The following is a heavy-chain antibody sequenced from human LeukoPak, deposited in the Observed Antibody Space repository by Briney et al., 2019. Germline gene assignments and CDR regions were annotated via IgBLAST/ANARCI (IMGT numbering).Heavy chain of an antibody. CDR1: GLAFSSYA. Sequence: GGSLRLSCAASGLAFSSYAMSWVRQAPGKGLEWVSTISVASNTFYADSVKGRFTISRDNFRNTVYLQMTSLRADDTAVYYCADYGVSGVRNNFYWGQGTLVTVSS. J-gene: IGHJ4*02. D-gene: IGHD3-3*01. CDR2: ISVASNT. V-gene: IGHV3-23*01. CDR3: ADYGVSGVRNNFY.